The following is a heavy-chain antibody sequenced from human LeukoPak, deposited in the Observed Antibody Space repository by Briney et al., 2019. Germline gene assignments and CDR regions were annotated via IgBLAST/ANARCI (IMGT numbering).Heavy chain of an antibody. CDR2: IYYSGST. CDR3: ARARIAAAGRAWFDP. J-gene: IGHJ5*02. V-gene: IGHV4-59*01. CDR1: GGSISSYY. D-gene: IGHD6-13*01. Sequence: PSETLSLTCTVSGGSISSYYWSWIRQPPGKGLEWIGYIYYSGSTNYNPSLKSRVTISVDTSKNQFSLKLSSVTAADTAVYYCARARIAAAGRAWFDPWGQGTLVTVSS.